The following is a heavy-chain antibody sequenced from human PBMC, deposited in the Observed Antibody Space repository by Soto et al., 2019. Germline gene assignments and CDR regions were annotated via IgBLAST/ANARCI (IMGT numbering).Heavy chain of an antibody. D-gene: IGHD3-16*01. CDR3: AKDGVYGMDV. J-gene: IGHJ6*02. CDR1: GFTFSSYG. V-gene: IGHV3-30*18. Sequence: QVQLVECGGGVVQPGRSLRLSCAASGFTFSSYGMHWVRQAPGKGLEWVAVISYDGSNKYYADSVKGRFTISRDNSKNTLYLQMNSLRAEDTAVYYCAKDGVYGMDVWGQGTTVTVSS. CDR2: ISYDGSNK.